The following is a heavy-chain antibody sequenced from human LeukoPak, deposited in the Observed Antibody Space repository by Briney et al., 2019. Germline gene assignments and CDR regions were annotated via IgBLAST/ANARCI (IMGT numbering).Heavy chain of an antibody. J-gene: IGHJ4*02. V-gene: IGHV3-23*01. CDR3: AKMQGYFDY. Sequence: QTGGSLRLSCAASGFTLSSQGMSWVRQAPGKGLEWVSAITGSGSITYYSDSVKGRFTISRDNSKNTVYLQLNSLRVEDTAVYYCAKMQGYFDYWGQGTLVTVSS. CDR2: ITGSGSIT. CDR1: GFTLSSQG.